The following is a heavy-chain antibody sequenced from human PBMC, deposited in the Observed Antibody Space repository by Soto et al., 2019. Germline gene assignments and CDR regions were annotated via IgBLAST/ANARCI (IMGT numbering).Heavy chain of an antibody. J-gene: IGHJ6*02. CDR1: GFTFRAYG. D-gene: IGHD2-15*01. V-gene: IGHV3-33*01. CDR2: IWFDGSNK. CDR3: ARDPCGGGSCYAPYGLDV. Sequence: QVLLVQSGGGVVQPGRSLRLSCAASGFTFRAYGMHWVRQAPGMGLEWVAVIWFDGSNKNYADSVKGRFSIFRDNSKNTLYLQMNGLSPDDTAVYYRARDPCGGGSCYAPYGLDVWGQGTTVTVSS.